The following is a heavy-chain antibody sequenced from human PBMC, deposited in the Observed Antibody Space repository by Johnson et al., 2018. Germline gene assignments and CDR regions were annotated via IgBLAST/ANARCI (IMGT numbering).Heavy chain of an antibody. CDR2: IWFDGTNK. D-gene: IGHD5/OR15-5a*01. CDR1: GFTFSHYG. V-gene: IGHV3-33*01. CDR3: AREAEYSVEYFQY. J-gene: IGHJ1*01. Sequence: QVQLQESGGGVVQPGRSLILSCAASGFTFSHYGMHWVRQAPGKGLEWLALIWFDGTNKYHADSVKGQFTISRDNSKNTLYLQMNSLRGEDTAVYYCAREAEYSVEYFQYWGQGTLVTVSS.